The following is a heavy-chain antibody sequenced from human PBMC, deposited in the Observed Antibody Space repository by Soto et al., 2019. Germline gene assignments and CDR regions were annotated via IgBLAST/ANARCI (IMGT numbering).Heavy chain of an antibody. Sequence: GGSLRLSCAASGFTFSSYEMNWVRQAPGKGLEWVSYISSSGSTIYYADSVKGRFTISRDNAKNSLYLQMNSLRAEDTAVYYCARVELVLAATGDDAFDIWGQGTMVTV. CDR3: ARVELVLAATGDDAFDI. V-gene: IGHV3-48*03. J-gene: IGHJ3*02. CDR2: ISSSGSTI. D-gene: IGHD2-15*01. CDR1: GFTFSSYE.